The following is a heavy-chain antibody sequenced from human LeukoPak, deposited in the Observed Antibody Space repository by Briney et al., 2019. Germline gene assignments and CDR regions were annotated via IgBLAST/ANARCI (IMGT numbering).Heavy chain of an antibody. CDR3: ARQSGVTTLLGIDY. V-gene: IGHV4-39*01. D-gene: IGHD4-17*01. Sequence: SSETLSLTCAVYGGSFSGYYWGWIRQPPGKGLEWIGSIYYSGNTYYNPSLKSRVTISVDTSKNQFSLELNSVTAADTAVYYCARQSGVTTLLGIDYWGQGTLVTVSS. CDR2: IYYSGNT. J-gene: IGHJ4*02. CDR1: GGSFSGYY.